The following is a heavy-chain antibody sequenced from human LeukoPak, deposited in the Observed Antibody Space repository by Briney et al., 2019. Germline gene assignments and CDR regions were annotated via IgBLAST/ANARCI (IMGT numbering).Heavy chain of an antibody. V-gene: IGHV5-51*01. Sequence: GESLRISCKVSGYSFPSYWIGWVRQMPGKGLEWMGIIYPGDSDTRYSPSFQGQVTISADKSISTAYLQWSSLKASDTAMYYCASRIAAAGYFDYWGQGTLVTVSS. CDR3: ASRIAAAGYFDY. J-gene: IGHJ4*02. CDR1: GYSFPSYW. CDR2: IYPGDSDT. D-gene: IGHD6-13*01.